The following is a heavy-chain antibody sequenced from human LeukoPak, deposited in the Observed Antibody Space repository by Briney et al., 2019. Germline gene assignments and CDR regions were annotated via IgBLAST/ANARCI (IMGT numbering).Heavy chain of an antibody. CDR2: IYYSGSS. CDR3: ARGESSNWSFDY. CDR1: GGSISSYY. Sequence: TSETLSLTCTVSGGSISSYYWSWIRQPPGKGLEWIGYIYYSGSSNYNPSLMSRVAISVDTSKNQFSLKLGSVTAADAAVYYCARGESSNWSFDYWGQGTLVTVSS. V-gene: IGHV4-59*01. J-gene: IGHJ4*02. D-gene: IGHD6-13*01.